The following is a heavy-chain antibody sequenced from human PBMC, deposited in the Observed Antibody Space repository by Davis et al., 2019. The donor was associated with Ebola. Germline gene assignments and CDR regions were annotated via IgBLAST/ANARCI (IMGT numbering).Heavy chain of an antibody. CDR3: AREAGATTRIYDS. Sequence: ASVKVSWKASSYTFTSYDISWVRQAPGQGLEWMGWISAYNGNTNYAQKLQGRVTMTTDTSRSTAYMELRSLRSDDTAVYYCAREAGATTRIYDSWGQGTLVTVSS. CDR1: SYTFTSYD. J-gene: IGHJ5*01. V-gene: IGHV1-18*01. CDR2: ISAYNGNT. D-gene: IGHD1-26*01.